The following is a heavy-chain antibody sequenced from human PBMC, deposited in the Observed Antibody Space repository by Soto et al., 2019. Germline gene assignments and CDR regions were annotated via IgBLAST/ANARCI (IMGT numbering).Heavy chain of an antibody. J-gene: IGHJ4*02. CDR3: AREVRYYYGSGSYFDY. CDR1: GGSFSGYY. V-gene: IGHV4-34*01. D-gene: IGHD3-10*01. CDR2: INHSGST. Sequence: SETLSLTCAVYGGSFSGYYWSWIRQPPGKGLEWIGEINHSGSTNYNPSLKSRATISVDTSKNQFSLKLSSVTAADTAVYYCAREVRYYYGSGSYFDYWGQGTLVNVSS.